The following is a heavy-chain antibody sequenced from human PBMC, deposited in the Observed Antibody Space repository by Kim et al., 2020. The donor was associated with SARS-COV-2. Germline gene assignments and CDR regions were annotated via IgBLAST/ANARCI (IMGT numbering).Heavy chain of an antibody. CDR2: FDPEDGET. D-gene: IGHD6-19*01. CDR1: GYTLTELS. Sequence: ASVKVSCKVSGYTLTELSMHWVRQAPGKGLEWMGVFDPEDGETIYAQNLQGRVTMTEDTSTDTAYMELSSLRSEDTAVYYCATGVAVAGTPSDYYYHYGMDVWGQGTTVTVSS. V-gene: IGHV1-24*01. J-gene: IGHJ6*02. CDR3: ATGVAVAGTPSDYYYHYGMDV.